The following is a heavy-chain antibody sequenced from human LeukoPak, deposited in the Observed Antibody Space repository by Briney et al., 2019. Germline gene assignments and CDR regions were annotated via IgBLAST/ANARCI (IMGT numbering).Heavy chain of an antibody. D-gene: IGHD1-14*01. CDR3: AKPLRKWVDYYYGMDV. CDR1: GFTFSSYA. V-gene: IGHV3-23*01. CDR2: ISGSGVNT. J-gene: IGHJ6*02. Sequence: GGSLRLSCAASGFTFSSYAMSWVRQAPGKGLEWVSGISGSGVNTYYADSVKGRFTISRDNSKDTLYLQMNSLRAEDTAVYYCAKPLRKWVDYYYGMDVWGQGTTVTVSS.